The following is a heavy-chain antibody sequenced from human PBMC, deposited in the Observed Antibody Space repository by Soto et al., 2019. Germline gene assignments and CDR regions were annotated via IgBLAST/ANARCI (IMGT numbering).Heavy chain of an antibody. V-gene: IGHV3-30*18. CDR1: GFIFSSYG. J-gene: IGHJ4*02. Sequence: GGSLRLSCAASGFIFSSYGMHWVRQAPGKGLEWVPVISYDGSNKYYADSVKGRFTISRDKSQNTVYLQMNSLRGEDTAVYYCAKDGKVSGSGTYPIDYWGQGTLVTVSS. CDR2: ISYDGSNK. CDR3: AKDGKVSGSGTYPIDY. D-gene: IGHD3-10*01.